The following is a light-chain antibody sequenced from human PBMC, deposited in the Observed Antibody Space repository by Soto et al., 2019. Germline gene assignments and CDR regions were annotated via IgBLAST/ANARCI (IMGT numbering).Light chain of an antibody. Sequence: LRQSPATLSVSPRERVTLSCRASQSVSIKLAWYKQQPGHAPRLLIYGAFNRATGIPDRFSGSGSGTDFTLTFSRLEPEDFAVDDCQPYGSSITFGPGTRLDIK. CDR2: GAF. CDR1: QSVSIK. J-gene: IGKJ5*01. V-gene: IGKV3-20*01. CDR3: QPYGSSIT.